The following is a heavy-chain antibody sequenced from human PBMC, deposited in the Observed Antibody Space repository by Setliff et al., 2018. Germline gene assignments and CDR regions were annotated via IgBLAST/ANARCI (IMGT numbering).Heavy chain of an antibody. V-gene: IGHV4-59*08. CDR3: ARQPSSGSYYNPRPYYFDF. CDR1: GGSISSYY. D-gene: IGHD3-10*01. CDR2: IYDSGSI. Sequence: SETLSLTCTVSGGSISSYYWTWIRQSPGKGLEWIGNIYDSGSINYNPSLKSRVTTSVDTSKNQFSLKLSSVTAADTAVYYCARQPSSGSYYNPRPYYFDFWGQGTLVTVSS. J-gene: IGHJ4*02.